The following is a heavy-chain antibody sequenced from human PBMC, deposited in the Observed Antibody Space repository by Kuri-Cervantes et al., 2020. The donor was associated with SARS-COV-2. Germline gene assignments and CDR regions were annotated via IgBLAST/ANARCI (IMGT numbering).Heavy chain of an antibody. CDR1: GYTFTSYD. CDR2: MNPNSGNT. CDR3: ARDLYSNYGYYYYGMDV. J-gene: IGHJ6*02. V-gene: IGHV1-8*01. D-gene: IGHD4-11*01. Sequence: ASVKVSCKASGYTFTSYDINWVRQATGQGLEWMGWMNPNSGNTGYAQKFQGRVTMTRNTSISTAYMELSSLRSEDTAVYYCARDLYSNYGYYYYGMDVWGQGTTVTVSS.